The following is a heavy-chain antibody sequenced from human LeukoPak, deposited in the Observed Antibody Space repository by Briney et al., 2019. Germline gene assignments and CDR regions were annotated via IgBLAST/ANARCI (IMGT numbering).Heavy chain of an antibody. Sequence: SETLSLTCTVSGGSISSGSYYWSWIRQPPGKGLEWIGYIYYSGSTNYNPSLKSRVTISVDTSKNQSSLKLTSVTAADTAVYYCARHVTGPYFFDYWGQGTLVTVSS. CDR3: ARHVTGPYFFDY. CDR2: IYYSGST. D-gene: IGHD1-14*01. V-gene: IGHV4-61*01. J-gene: IGHJ4*02. CDR1: GGSISSGSYY.